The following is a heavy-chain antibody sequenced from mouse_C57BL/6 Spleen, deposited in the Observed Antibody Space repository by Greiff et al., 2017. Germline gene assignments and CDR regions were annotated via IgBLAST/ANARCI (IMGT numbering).Heavy chain of an antibody. D-gene: IGHD2-4*01. CDR2: ISYDGSN. Sequence: EVKLVESGPGLVKPSQSLSLTCSVTGYSITSGYYWNWIRQFPGNKLEWMGYISYDGSNNYNPSLKNRISITRDTSKNQFFLKLNSVTTEDTATYYCAREGDYDVAWFAYWGQGTLVTVSA. CDR1: GYSITSGYY. V-gene: IGHV3-6*01. CDR3: AREGDYDVAWFAY. J-gene: IGHJ3*01.